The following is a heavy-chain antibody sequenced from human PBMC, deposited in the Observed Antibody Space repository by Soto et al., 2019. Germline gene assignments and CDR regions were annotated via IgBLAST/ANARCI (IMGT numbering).Heavy chain of an antibody. Sequence: QVQLVQSGAEVKKPGASVKVSCKASGYTFTSYGISWVRQAPGQGLEWMGWISAYNGNTNYAQKLQGRVTMTTAPATSTAYMELRSLRSDDTAVYYCVVAAQPFYFDYWAQGTLVPVSS. CDR3: VVAAQPFYFDY. D-gene: IGHD2-15*01. J-gene: IGHJ4*02. CDR1: GYTFTSYG. V-gene: IGHV1-18*01. CDR2: ISAYNGNT.